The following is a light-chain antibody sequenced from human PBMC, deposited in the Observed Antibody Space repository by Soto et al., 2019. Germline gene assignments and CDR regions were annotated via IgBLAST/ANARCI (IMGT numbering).Light chain of an antibody. CDR3: SSYTTSSTWV. CDR2: EVS. V-gene: IGLV2-14*01. J-gene: IGLJ3*02. Sequence: QSALTQPASVSGSPGQSITISCTGTSSDVGDYNFVSWYQQHPGKAPKLMIYEVSNRPSGVSNRFSGSKSANTASLTISGLQAEDEADYYCSSYTTSSTWVFGGGTKLTVL. CDR1: SSDVGDYNF.